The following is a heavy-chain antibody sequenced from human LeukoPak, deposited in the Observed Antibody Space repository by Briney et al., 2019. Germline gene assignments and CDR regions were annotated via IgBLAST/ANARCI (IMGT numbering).Heavy chain of an antibody. V-gene: IGHV3-43*02. Sequence: GGSLRLSCAASGFTFDDYAMHWVRQAPGKGLEWVSLISGDGGSTYYADSVKVRFTISRDNSKNSLYLQMNSPRTEDTALYYCAKGEPETMIVVVTPLDVWGKGTTVTVSS. J-gene: IGHJ6*04. CDR3: AKGEPETMIVVVTPLDV. CDR2: ISGDGGST. D-gene: IGHD3-22*01. CDR1: GFTFDDYA.